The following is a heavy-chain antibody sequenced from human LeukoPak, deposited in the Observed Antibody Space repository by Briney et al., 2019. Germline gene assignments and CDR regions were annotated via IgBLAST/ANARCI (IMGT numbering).Heavy chain of an antibody. CDR1: GFPFSTFW. CDR2: IKQDGSAK. J-gene: IGHJ4*02. V-gene: IGHV3-7*03. Sequence: GGSPRLSCATSGFPFSTFWMSWVRQAPGKGLEWVANIKQDGSAKYYVDSVKGRFTISRDNAKNSLYLQMNSLRDEDTAVYYCAGGSGWLTDYWGQGTQVTVSS. CDR3: AGGSGWLTDY. D-gene: IGHD6-19*01.